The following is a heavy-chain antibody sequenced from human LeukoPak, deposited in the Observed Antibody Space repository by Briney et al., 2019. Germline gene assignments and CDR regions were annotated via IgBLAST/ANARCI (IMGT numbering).Heavy chain of an antibody. CDR1: GFTVSSNY. D-gene: IGHD6-19*01. J-gene: IGHJ3*02. CDR3: ARGPYSSGWDQAGAFDI. Sequence: GGSLRLSCAASGFTVSSNYMSWVRQAPGKGLEWVSVIYSGGSTYYADSVKGRFTISRDNSKNTLYLQMNSLRAEDTAVYYCARGPYSSGWDQAGAFDIWGQGTMVTVSS. CDR2: IYSGGST. V-gene: IGHV3-66*01.